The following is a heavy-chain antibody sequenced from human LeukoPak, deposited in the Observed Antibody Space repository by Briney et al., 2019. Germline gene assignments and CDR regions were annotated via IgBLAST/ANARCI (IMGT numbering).Heavy chain of an antibody. D-gene: IGHD5-24*01. CDR2: INPNSGGT. J-gene: IGHJ6*03. V-gene: IGHV1-2*02. CDR3: ARGDGYKDYYYMDV. CDR1: GYTFTGYY. Sequence: ASVKVSCKASGYTFTGYYIHWVRQAPGQGLEWMGWINPNSGGTNYAQKFQGRVTMTRDTSISTAYMELSRLRSDDTAVYYCARGDGYKDYYYMDVWGKGTTVTVSS.